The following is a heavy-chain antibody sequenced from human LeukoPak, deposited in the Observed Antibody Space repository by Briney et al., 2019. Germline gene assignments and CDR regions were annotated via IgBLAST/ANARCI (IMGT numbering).Heavy chain of an antibody. CDR2: INPNSGGT. V-gene: IGHV1-2*02. D-gene: IGHD3-10*01. CDR3: ARGRTMVRGVTSYNWFDP. CDR1: GYTFTGYY. Sequence: EASVKVSCKASGYTFTGYYMHWVRQAPGQGLEWMGWINPNSGGTNYAQKFQGRVTMTRDTSISTAYMELSRLRSDDTAVYYCARGRTMVRGVTSYNWFDPWGQGTLVTVSS. J-gene: IGHJ5*02.